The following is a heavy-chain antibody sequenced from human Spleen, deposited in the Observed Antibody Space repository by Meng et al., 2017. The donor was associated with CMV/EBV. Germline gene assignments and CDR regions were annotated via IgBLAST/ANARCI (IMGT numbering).Heavy chain of an antibody. Sequence: ASVKVSCKAPGNIFAKNGISWVRQAPGQRLEWMGWISTHNGNTNYAQNLQGRVTMTTGTSTSTAYMELRSLRSDDTAVYYCARDPGDSISFAFDIWGQGTMVTVSS. D-gene: IGHD3-3*02. CDR3: ARDPGDSISFAFDI. J-gene: IGHJ3*02. CDR2: ISTHNGNT. V-gene: IGHV1-18*01. CDR1: GNIFAKNG.